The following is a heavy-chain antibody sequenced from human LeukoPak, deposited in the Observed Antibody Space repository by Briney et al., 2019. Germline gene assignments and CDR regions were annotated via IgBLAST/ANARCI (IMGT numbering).Heavy chain of an antibody. J-gene: IGHJ5*02. V-gene: IGHV3-74*03. Sequence: GGSLRLSCAASGFTFSTYWMHWVRQVPGKGLVWVSRIKSDGSSIMYADSVRGRFTISRDNAKNTLYLQMNSLRAEDTAVYYCAKWAGYYGSGSYYNWFDPWGQGTLVTVSS. CDR1: GFTFSTYW. CDR3: AKWAGYYGSGSYYNWFDP. CDR2: IKSDGSSI. D-gene: IGHD3-10*01.